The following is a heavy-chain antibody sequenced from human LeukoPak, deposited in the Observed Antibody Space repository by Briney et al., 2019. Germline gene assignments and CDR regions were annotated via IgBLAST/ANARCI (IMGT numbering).Heavy chain of an antibody. CDR2: IIPIFGTA. J-gene: IGHJ4*02. D-gene: IGHD2-2*01. CDR1: GGTFSSYA. Sequence: SVKLSCNASGGTFSSYAISWMRQAPGQGLEWMGGIIPIFGTANYAQKFQGRVTITTDESKSTAYMELSSLRSEDTAVYYCARTTRYCSSTSCFPDYWGQGTLVTVSS. V-gene: IGHV1-69*05. CDR3: ARTTRYCSSTSCFPDY.